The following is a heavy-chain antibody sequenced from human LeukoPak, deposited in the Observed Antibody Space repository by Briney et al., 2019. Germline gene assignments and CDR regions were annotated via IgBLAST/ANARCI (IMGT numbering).Heavy chain of an antibody. Sequence: GGSLRLSCAASGFTFSSHGMSWVRQAPGKGLEWVSAISGSGSTYHADSVKGRFTISRDIFKNTLYLQMNSLRAEDTAVYYCAKDLTYYYDSSGYNQTPLGYWGQGTLVTVSS. CDR1: GFTFSSHG. J-gene: IGHJ4*02. CDR3: AKDLTYYYDSSGYNQTPLGY. D-gene: IGHD3-22*01. V-gene: IGHV3-23*01. CDR2: ISGSGST.